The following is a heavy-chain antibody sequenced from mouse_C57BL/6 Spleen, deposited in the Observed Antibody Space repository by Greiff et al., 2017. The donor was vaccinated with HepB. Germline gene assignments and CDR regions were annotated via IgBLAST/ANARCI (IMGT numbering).Heavy chain of an antibody. CDR3: ARTGLDY. CDR2: INPSTGGT. D-gene: IGHD4-1*01. V-gene: IGHV1-43*01. CDR1: GYSFTGYY. J-gene: IGHJ2*01. Sequence: EVMLVESGPELVKPGASVKISCKASGYSFTGYYMHWVKQSSEKSLEWIGEINPSTGGTSYNQKFKGKATLTVDKSSSTAYMQLKSLTSEDSAVYYCARTGLDYWGQGTTLTVSS.